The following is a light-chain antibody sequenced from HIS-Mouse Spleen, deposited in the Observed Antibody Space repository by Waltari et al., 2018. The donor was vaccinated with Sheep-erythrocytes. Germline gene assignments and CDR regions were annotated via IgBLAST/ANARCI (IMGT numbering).Light chain of an antibody. J-gene: IGLJ3*02. V-gene: IGLV2-14*01. CDR1: SCHVGGYNY. CDR2: EVS. CDR3: SSYTSSSTWV. Sequence: QSALTQPASVSGSPGQSIPLPRSGTSCHVGGYNYVSWYQQHPGKAPKLMIYEVSNRPSGVSNRFSGSKSGNTASLTISGLQAEDEADYYCSSYTSSSTWVFGGGTKLTVL.